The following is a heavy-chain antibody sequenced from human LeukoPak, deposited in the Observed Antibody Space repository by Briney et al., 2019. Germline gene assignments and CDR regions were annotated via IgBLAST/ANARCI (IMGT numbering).Heavy chain of an antibody. CDR2: IFPADSDT. D-gene: IGHD6-13*01. J-gene: IGHJ4*02. CDR3: ASVYSSTSWDY. Sequence: GVIFPADSDTRYSPSFQGQVTISADKSISTAYLQWSSLKASDIAMYYCASVYSSTSWDYWGQGTLVTVSS. V-gene: IGHV5-51*01.